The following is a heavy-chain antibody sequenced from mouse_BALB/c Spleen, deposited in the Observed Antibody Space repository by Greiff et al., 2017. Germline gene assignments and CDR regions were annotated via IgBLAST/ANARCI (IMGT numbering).Heavy chain of an antibody. V-gene: IGHV3-6*02. Sequence: ESGPGLVKPSQSLSLTCSVTGYSITSGYYWNWIRQFPGNILEWMGYISYDGSNNYNPSLKNRISITRDTSKNQFFLKLNSVTTEDTATYYCARGLFAYWGQGTLVTVSA. J-gene: IGHJ3*01. CDR3: ARGLFAY. CDR2: ISYDGSN. CDR1: GYSITSGYY.